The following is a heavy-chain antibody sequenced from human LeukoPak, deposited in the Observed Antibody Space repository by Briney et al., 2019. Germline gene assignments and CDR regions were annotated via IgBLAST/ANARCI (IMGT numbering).Heavy chain of an antibody. V-gene: IGHV4-39*07. CDR3: NVYDQSPGWFDP. Sequence: NTSETLSLTCSISDGTISSSSYYWGWIRQPPGKGLEWIGSINDSGSTYYNPSLKSRVTMSVDTSKKQFSLKLRSVTAADTAVYYRNVYDQSPGWFDPWGQGILVTVSS. CDR1: DGTISSSSYY. J-gene: IGHJ5*02. D-gene: IGHD3-16*01. CDR2: INDSGST.